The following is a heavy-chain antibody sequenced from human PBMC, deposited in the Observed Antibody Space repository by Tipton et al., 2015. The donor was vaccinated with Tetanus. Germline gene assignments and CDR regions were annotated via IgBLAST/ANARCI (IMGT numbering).Heavy chain of an antibody. CDR3: AKTFLSSDGGEAFDY. Sequence: SLRLSCAASEFTFNSSDFHWVRQAPGKGLEWVALIWHDGTKTYYTDSVKGRFTISRDWSGNTLYLQMSSLRVEDTAVYYCAKTFLSSDGGEAFDYWGLGALVTVSS. V-gene: IGHV3-33*03. CDR2: IWHDGTKT. CDR1: EFTFNSSD. D-gene: IGHD6-25*01. J-gene: IGHJ4*02.